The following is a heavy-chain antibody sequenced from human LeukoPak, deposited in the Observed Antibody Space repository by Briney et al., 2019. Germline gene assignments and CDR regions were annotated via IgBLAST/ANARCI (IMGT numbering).Heavy chain of an antibody. V-gene: IGHV3-48*01. D-gene: IGHD1-14*01. J-gene: IGHJ4*02. CDR2: ISSSSTTI. Sequence: GGSLRLSCAASGFTFISYSVNWVRQAPGKGLEWVSYISSSSTTIYYADSVKGRFTISRDNAKNSLYLQMNSLRAEDTAVYYCARDSTPEPFDYWGQGTLVTVSS. CDR3: ARDSTPEPFDY. CDR1: GFTFISYS.